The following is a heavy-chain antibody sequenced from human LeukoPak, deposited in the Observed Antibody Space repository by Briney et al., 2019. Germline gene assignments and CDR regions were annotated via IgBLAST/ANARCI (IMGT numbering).Heavy chain of an antibody. CDR1: GFTFSDYY. Sequence: GSLRLSCAASGFTFSDYYMSWIRQAPGKGLEWVSYISSSGSTIYYADSVKGRFTISRDNAKNSLYLQMNSLRAEDTAVYYCARVLFPPAPLWDSYRPKSYYMDVWGKGTTVTISS. J-gene: IGHJ6*03. CDR3: ARVLFPPAPLWDSYRPKSYYMDV. D-gene: IGHD5-18*01. CDR2: ISSSGSTI. V-gene: IGHV3-11*01.